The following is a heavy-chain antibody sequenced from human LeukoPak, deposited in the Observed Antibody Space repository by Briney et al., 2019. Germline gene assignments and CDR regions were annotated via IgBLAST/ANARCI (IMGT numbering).Heavy chain of an antibody. CDR1: GFTVSSNY. V-gene: IGHV3-66*01. CDR3: ARGVAGHLHHFDY. D-gene: IGHD6-19*01. J-gene: IGHJ4*02. CDR2: IYSGGST. Sequence: GGSLRLSCAASGFTVSSNYMSWVRQAPGKGLEWVSVIYSGGSTYYADSVKGRFTISRDNSKNTLYLQMNSLRAEDTAVYYCARGVAGHLHHFDYWGQGTLVTVSS.